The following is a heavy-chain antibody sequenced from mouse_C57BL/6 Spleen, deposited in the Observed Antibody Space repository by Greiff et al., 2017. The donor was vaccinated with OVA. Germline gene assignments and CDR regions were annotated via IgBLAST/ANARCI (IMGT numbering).Heavy chain of an antibody. V-gene: IGHV1-64*01. D-gene: IGHD1-1*01. CDR1: GYTFTSYW. CDR2: IHPNSGST. Sequence: QVQLQQPGAELVKPGASVKLSCKASGYTFTSYWMHWVKQRPGQGLEWIGMIHPNSGSTNYNEKFKSKATLTVDKSSSTAYMQLSSLTAEDSAVYYCARDSLYYYGSPGGDWGQGTTLTVSA. CDR3: ARDSLYYYGSPGGD. J-gene: IGHJ2*01.